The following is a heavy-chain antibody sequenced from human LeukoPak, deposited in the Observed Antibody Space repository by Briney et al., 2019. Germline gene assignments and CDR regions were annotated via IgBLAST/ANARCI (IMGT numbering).Heavy chain of an antibody. V-gene: IGHV3-21*01. CDR1: GFTFSHYG. CDR3: ARVKVPAAVILYYYYMDV. J-gene: IGHJ6*03. CDR2: ISSSSSYI. Sequence: GGSLRLSCAASGFTFSHYGMNWVRQAPGKGLEWVSSISSSSSYIYYADSVKGRFTISRDNAKNSLYLQMNGLRAEDTAVYYCARVKVPAAVILYYYYMDVWGKGTTVTVSS. D-gene: IGHD2-2*01.